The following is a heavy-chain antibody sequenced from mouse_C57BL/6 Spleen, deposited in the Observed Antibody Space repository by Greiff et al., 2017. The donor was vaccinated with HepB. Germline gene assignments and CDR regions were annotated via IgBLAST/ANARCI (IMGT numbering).Heavy chain of an antibody. CDR2: IDPSDSET. CDR1: GYTFTSYW. V-gene: IGHV1-52*01. J-gene: IGHJ3*01. Sequence: QVQLQQSGAELVRPGSSVKLSCKASGYTFTSYWMHWVKQRPIQGLEWIGNIDPSDSETHYNQKFKDKATLTVDKSSSTAYMQLSSLTSEDSAVYDCAYYYGSSYPCAYWGQGTLVTVSA. D-gene: IGHD1-1*01. CDR3: AYYYGSSYPCAY.